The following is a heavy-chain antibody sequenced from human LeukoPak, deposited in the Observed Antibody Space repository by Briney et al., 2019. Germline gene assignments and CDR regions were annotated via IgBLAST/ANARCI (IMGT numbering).Heavy chain of an antibody. Sequence: SETLSLTRTVSRGSLSSHYWSWIRQPPGPGLERIGYIYYSGRTNYKPSLKSRVTISVDTSKNQFSLKLSSVTAADTAVYYCAREDSYGYGPGYYYYYMDVWGKGTTVTVSS. V-gene: IGHV4-59*11. D-gene: IGHD5-18*01. J-gene: IGHJ6*03. CDR2: IYYSGRT. CDR1: RGSLSSHY. CDR3: AREDSYGYGPGYYYYYMDV.